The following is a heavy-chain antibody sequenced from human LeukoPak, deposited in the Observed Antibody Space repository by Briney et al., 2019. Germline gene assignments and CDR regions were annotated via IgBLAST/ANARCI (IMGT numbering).Heavy chain of an antibody. D-gene: IGHD5-18*01. J-gene: IGHJ4*02. Sequence: GGSLRLSCAASGFTFSSYSMNWVRKAPGKGLEWVSSISSSSSYIYYADSVKGRFTISRDNAKNSLYLQMNSLRAEDTAVYYCARDLSGYSYGYDYWGQGTLVTVSS. CDR1: GFTFSSYS. CDR3: ARDLSGYSYGYDY. V-gene: IGHV3-21*01. CDR2: ISSSSSYI.